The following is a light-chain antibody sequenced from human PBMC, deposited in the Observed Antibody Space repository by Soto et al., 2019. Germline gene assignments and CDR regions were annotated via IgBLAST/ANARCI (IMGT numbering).Light chain of an antibody. J-gene: IGKJ4*01. Sequence: DNVMTQSPDSLAVSLGERATINCKSSQSVLYTSTNKNYLAWYQQRPGQPPKLLIYWASTRESGVPDRFSGSGSGTDFTLTISSLQAEDVAVYYCQQYYGTPLTFGGGTKVEIK. V-gene: IGKV4-1*01. CDR2: WAS. CDR1: QSVLYTSTNKNY. CDR3: QQYYGTPLT.